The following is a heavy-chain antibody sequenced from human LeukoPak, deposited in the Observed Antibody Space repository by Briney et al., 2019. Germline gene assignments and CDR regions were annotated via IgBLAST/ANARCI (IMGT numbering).Heavy chain of an antibody. CDR3: ARDRRQQTFDY. J-gene: IGHJ4*02. V-gene: IGHV3-21*01. CDR1: GFTFSSYS. Sequence: GGSLRLSCAASGFTFSSYSMNWVRQAPGKGLEWVPSISSSSSYIYYADSVKGRFTISRDNAKNSLYLQMNSLRAEDTAVYYCARDRRQQTFDYWGQGTLVTVSS. CDR2: ISSSSSYI. D-gene: IGHD6-13*01.